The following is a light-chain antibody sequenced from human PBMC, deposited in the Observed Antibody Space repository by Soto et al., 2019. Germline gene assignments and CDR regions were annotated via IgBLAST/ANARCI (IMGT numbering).Light chain of an antibody. J-gene: IGKJ5*01. CDR2: DAS. V-gene: IGKV3-11*01. CDR1: QSVSSD. CDR3: QQRSIWPPIT. Sequence: EVVLTQSPATLSLSPGERATLSCRASQSVSSDLAWYQQKPGQAPRLLIYDASNRATGIPARFSGTGSGTYFTLPISSLEPEDFAIYYCQQRSIWPPITFGQGTRLELK.